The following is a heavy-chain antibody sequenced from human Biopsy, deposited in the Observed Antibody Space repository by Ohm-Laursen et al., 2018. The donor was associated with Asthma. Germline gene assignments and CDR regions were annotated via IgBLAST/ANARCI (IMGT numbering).Heavy chain of an antibody. CDR2: ISWNSGNI. CDR1: GFSFDDCA. J-gene: IGHJ4*01. Sequence: SLRLSCAASGFSFDDCAMHWVRHAPGKGLERVSSISWNSGNIDYADSVKGRFTISRDNAKNSLYLQMQSLRPEDTAFYYCAKSANYYDSTDYLDFWGRGTLVTVSS. V-gene: IGHV3-9*01. D-gene: IGHD3-22*01. CDR3: AKSANYYDSTDYLDF.